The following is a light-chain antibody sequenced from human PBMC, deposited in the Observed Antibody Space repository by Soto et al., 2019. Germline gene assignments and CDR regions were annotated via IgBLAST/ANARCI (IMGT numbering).Light chain of an antibody. CDR2: KDS. J-gene: IGLJ3*02. CDR3: YCAADSAV. CDR1: VLARTY. Sequence: SYELTQPSSGAVAPGPTARIPCSGNVLARTYARWFQQRPGQAPVLVIYKDSERPSGIPERFSGSSSGTTVTLTITGAKVEDEADYYCYCAADSAVFGGGTTLTVL. V-gene: IGLV3-27*01.